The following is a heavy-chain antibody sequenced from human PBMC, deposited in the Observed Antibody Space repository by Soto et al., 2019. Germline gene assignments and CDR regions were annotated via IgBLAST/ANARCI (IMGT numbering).Heavy chain of an antibody. CDR3: ARPWYSGDYSLDF. CDR2: VYYSGTT. V-gene: IGHV4-31*03. Sequence: QVHLQESGPGLVKPSQTLSLTCTVSGDSIDSGAYYWTWIRQFPGKGLEWIGYVYYSGTTAYNPSLQSRLAISIETSKRHHPLKLHSVTDADPAVYYCARPWYSGDYSLDFWGQGTLVTDSS. J-gene: IGHJ4*02. CDR1: GDSIDSGAYY. D-gene: IGHD1-26*01.